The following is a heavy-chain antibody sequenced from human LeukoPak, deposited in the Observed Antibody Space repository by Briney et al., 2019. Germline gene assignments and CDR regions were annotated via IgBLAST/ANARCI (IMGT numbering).Heavy chain of an antibody. CDR1: GDSINNYY. CDR2: IYYTGST. V-gene: IGHV4-59*01. J-gene: IGHJ4*02. Sequence: SETLSLTCTVSGDSINNYYWSWIRQSPGKGLERLGYIYYTGSTDYNPSLKTRVTISVDTSKHQVSLRLSSVTAADTAVYYCARSGGKYQGLAFDYWGQGDLVTVSS. D-gene: IGHD2-2*01. CDR3: ARSGGKYQGLAFDY.